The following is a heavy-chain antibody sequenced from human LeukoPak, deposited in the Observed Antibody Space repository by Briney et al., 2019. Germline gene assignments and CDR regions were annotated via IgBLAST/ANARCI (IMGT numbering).Heavy chain of an antibody. Sequence: ASVKVSCKASGYTFTSYYMHWVRQAPGQGLEWMGIINPSGGSTSYAQKFQGRVTMTRDTSTSTVYMELSSLRSEDTAVYYCARGDEMVVAATPFDYWGQGTLVTVSS. V-gene: IGHV1-46*01. CDR1: GYTFTSYY. D-gene: IGHD2-15*01. J-gene: IGHJ4*02. CDR2: INPSGGST. CDR3: ARGDEMVVAATPFDY.